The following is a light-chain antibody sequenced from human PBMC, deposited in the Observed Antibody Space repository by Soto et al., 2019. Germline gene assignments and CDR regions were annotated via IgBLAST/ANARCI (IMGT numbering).Light chain of an antibody. CDR1: QSVSSY. CDR2: DAS. V-gene: IGKV3-11*01. CDR3: QQRSNWPAWT. J-gene: IGKJ1*01. Sequence: EIVLTQSPATLSLSPGDRATLSCRASQSVSSYLAWYQQKPGQAPRLLIYDASNMATGIPARFSGSGSGTDFTLTISSLEPEDCAVYYCQQRSNWPAWTFGQGTKVEIK.